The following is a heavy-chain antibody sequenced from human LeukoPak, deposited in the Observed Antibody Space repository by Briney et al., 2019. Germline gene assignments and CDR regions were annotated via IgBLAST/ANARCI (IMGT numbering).Heavy chain of an antibody. CDR3: ARGIAARPFDY. CDR2: IIPILGIA. J-gene: IGHJ4*02. CDR1: GYTFTSYT. D-gene: IGHD6-6*01. V-gene: IGHV1-69*02. Sequence: GASVKVSCKASGYTFTSYTISWVRQAPGQGLEWMGRIIPILGIANYAQKFQGRVTITADKSTSTAYMELSSLRSEDTAVYYCARGIAARPFDYWGQGTLVTVSS.